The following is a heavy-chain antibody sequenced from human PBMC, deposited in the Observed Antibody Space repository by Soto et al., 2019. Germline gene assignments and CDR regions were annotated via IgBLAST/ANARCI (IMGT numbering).Heavy chain of an antibody. CDR1: GGSFSGYY. Sequence: SETLSLTCAVYGGSFSGYYWSWIRQPPGKGLEWIGEINHSGSTNYNPSLKSRVTISVDTSKNQFSLKLSSVTAADTAVYYCARGGLRFSSAPGRVRFDPWGQGTLVTVSS. V-gene: IGHV4-34*01. J-gene: IGHJ5*02. D-gene: IGHD3-3*01. CDR3: ARGGLRFSSAPGRVRFDP. CDR2: INHSGST.